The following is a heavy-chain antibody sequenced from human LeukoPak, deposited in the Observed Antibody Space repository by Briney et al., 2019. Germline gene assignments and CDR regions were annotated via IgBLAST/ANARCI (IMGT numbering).Heavy chain of an antibody. CDR1: EFTFSSYG. J-gene: IGHJ6*02. CDR3: ARDSVLGYSSAMDV. CDR2: IRYDGSTK. V-gene: IGHV3-30*02. Sequence: GGSLRLSCAASEFTFSSYGMHWVRQAPGKGLEWVAFIRYDGSTKYYADSVKGRFTISRDNSKNTLYLQMNSLRAEDTAVYYCARDSVLGYSSAMDVWGQGTTVTVSS. D-gene: IGHD6-25*01.